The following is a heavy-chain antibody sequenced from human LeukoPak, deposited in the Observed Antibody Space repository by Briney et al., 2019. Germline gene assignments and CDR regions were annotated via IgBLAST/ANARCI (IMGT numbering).Heavy chain of an antibody. J-gene: IGHJ4*02. CDR1: GFTVSSNY. CDR2: IYSSGST. CDR3: AREIIQLPGYFDY. V-gene: IGHV3-53*01. D-gene: IGHD5-18*01. Sequence: GGSLRLSCAASGFTVSSNYMSWVRQAPGKGLEWVSVIYSSGSTYYADSVKGRFTISRDNSKNTLYLQMNSLRAEDTAVYYCAREIIQLPGYFDYWGQGTLVTVSS.